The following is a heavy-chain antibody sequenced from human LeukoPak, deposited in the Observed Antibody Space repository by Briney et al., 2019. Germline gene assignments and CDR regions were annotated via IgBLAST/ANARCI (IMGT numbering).Heavy chain of an antibody. CDR2: IRGGGGIT. CDR1: GFTFSSYA. V-gene: IGHV3-23*01. Sequence: GGSLRLSCAPSGFTFSSYAMSWVRQAPGKGLEWVSAIRGGGGITYYADSVKGRFTISRDNSKNTLYLQMNSLRAEDTAVYYCANGHFGSGSYPILDYWGQGTLVTVSS. J-gene: IGHJ4*02. CDR3: ANGHFGSGSYPILDY. D-gene: IGHD3-10*01.